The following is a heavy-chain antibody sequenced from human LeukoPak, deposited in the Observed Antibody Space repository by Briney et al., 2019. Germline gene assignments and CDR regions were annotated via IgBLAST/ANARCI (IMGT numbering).Heavy chain of an antibody. D-gene: IGHD1-26*01. CDR1: GFTFSNFA. CDR3: ARDWGGQWENYYYGMDV. Sequence: GGSLRLSCAASGFTFSNFAMHWVRQAPGKGLEREAVISYDGSNKYYADSVRGRFTSSRDSSKNTVYRQMNGLRVEDTAVYYCARDWGGQWENYYYGMDVWGQGTTVTVSS. CDR2: ISYDGSNK. J-gene: IGHJ6*02. V-gene: IGHV3-30-3*01.